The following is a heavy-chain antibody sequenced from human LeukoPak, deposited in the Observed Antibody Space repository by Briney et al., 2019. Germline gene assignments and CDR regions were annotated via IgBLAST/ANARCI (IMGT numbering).Heavy chain of an antibody. CDR1: GGSISSYY. V-gene: IGHV4-59*01. CDR2: IYYSGST. J-gene: IGHJ4*02. CDR3: ARGVVRGVIEPYFDY. Sequence: SGTLSLTCTVSGGSISSYYWSWIRQPPGKGLEWIGYIYYSGSTNYNPSLKSRVTISVDTSKNQFSLKLSSVTAADTAVYYCARGVVRGVIEPYFDYWGQGTLVTVSS. D-gene: IGHD3-10*01.